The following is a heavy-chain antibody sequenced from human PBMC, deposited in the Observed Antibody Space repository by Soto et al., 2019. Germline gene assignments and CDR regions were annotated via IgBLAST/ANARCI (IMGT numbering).Heavy chain of an antibody. CDR3: TTVMDRRGYGMDV. J-gene: IGHJ6*02. D-gene: IGHD2-2*03. CDR2: IKSKTDGVTT. Sequence: EVQLVESGGGLVKPGGSLRLSCAASGFTLSHAWMNWVRQAPGKALEWVGRIKSKTDGVTTDDAAPVKGRLTISRDDSKNTLYLQMNSLKTEDTAVYYCTTVMDRRGYGMDVWGQGTTVTVSS. CDR1: GFTLSHAW. V-gene: IGHV3-15*07.